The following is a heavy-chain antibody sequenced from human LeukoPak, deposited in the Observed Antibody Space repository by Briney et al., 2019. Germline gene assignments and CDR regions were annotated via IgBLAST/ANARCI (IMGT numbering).Heavy chain of an antibody. CDR2: IKEDGSEK. J-gene: IGHJ4*02. V-gene: IGHV3-7*01. CDR3: ARDQGAFFDY. D-gene: IGHD1-26*01. Sequence: GGSLRLSCAASGFTFSSYWMNWVRQAPGKGLEWVANIKEDGSEKYYVDSVRGRFTISRDNAKNSLYLQMNSLRAEDTALYYCARDQGAFFDYWGQGTLVTVSS. CDR1: GFTFSSYW.